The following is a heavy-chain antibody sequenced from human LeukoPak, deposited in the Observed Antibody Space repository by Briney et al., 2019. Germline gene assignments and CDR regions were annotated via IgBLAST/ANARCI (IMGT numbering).Heavy chain of an antibody. D-gene: IGHD1-26*01. CDR1: GYTFTGYY. CDR3: ARGGTPSGSSFYYFDF. CDR2: INPNSGAT. V-gene: IGHV1-2*02. J-gene: IGHJ4*02. Sequence: ASVKVSCKASGYTFTGYYMHWVRQAPGQGLEWMGWINPNSGATNYAQKFQGRVTMTSDTSVSTAYMELTGLRSDDTAIFYCARGGTPSGSSFYYFDFWGQGTLVTVSS.